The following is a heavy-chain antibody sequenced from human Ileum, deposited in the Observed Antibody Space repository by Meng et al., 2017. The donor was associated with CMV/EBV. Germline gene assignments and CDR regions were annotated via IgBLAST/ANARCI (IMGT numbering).Heavy chain of an antibody. D-gene: IGHD3-10*01. CDR3: ASDFSGSAPSGFDY. CDR1: GYTFTKYY. CDR2: IHPSGGVT. V-gene: IGHV1-46*01. Sequence: QVQLVQSGAEVKKPGAPVKLSCKASGYTFTKYYMHWVRQAPGQGLEWMGIIHPSGGVTTYAQKFQGRVTMTSDTSTTTVYMELSSLTSEDTAVYYCASDFSGSAPSGFDYWGQGTLVTVSS. J-gene: IGHJ4*02.